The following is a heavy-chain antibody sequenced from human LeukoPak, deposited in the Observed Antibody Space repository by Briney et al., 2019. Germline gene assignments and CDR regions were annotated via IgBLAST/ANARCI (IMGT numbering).Heavy chain of an antibody. Sequence: PGGSLRLSCAASGFTFSDYYMSWIRQAPGKGLEWVSYISSSSSYTNYADSVKGRFTISRDNSKNTLYLQMNSLRAEDTAVYYCAKATSSGWYVYWGQGTLVTVSS. CDR1: GFTFSDYY. CDR3: AKATSSGWYVY. V-gene: IGHV3-11*05. CDR2: ISSSSSYT. J-gene: IGHJ4*02. D-gene: IGHD6-19*01.